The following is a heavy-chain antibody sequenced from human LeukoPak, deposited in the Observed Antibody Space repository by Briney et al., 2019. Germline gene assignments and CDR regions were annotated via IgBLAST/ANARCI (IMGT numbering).Heavy chain of an antibody. CDR3: ARDLGGIAARRGRYYYYYMDV. D-gene: IGHD6-6*01. J-gene: IGHJ6*03. CDR1: GGSISSHY. CDR2: IYYSGST. Sequence: PSETLSLTCTVSGGSISSHYWSWIRQPPGKGLEWIGYIYYSGSTNYNPSLKSRVTISVDTSKNQFSLKLSSVTAADTAVYYCARDLGGIAARRGRYYYYYMDVWGKGTMVTVSS. V-gene: IGHV4-59*11.